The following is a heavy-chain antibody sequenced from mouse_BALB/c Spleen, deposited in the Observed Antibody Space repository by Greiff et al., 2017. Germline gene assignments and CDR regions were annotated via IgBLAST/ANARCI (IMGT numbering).Heavy chain of an antibody. V-gene: IGHV5-6*01. J-gene: IGHJ2*01. CDR1: GFTFSSYG. CDR2: ISSGGSYT. CDR3: ASTGLDY. Sequence: EVKLMESGGDLVKPGGSLKLSCAASGFTFSSYGMSWVRQTSDKRLEWVATISSGGSYTYYPDSVKGRFTISRDNAKNTLYLQMSSLKSEDTAMYYCASTGLDYWGQGTTLTVSS. D-gene: IGHD4-1*01.